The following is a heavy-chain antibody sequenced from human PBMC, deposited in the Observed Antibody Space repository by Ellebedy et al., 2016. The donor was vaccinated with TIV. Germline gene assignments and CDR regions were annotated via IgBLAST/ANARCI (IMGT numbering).Heavy chain of an antibody. CDR2: IYSSGST. CDR3: AGLPKSRVGVTGHFDY. CDR1: GGSISNYY. J-gene: IGHJ4*02. V-gene: IGHV4-59*01. D-gene: IGHD1-26*01. Sequence: MPSETLSLTCTVSGGSISNYYWGWIRQPPGKGLEWIGYIYSSGSTKYNPSLKSRVTISVDTSKNQFSLKLTSVSAADTAVYYCAGLPKSRVGVTGHFDYWGQGTLVTVSS.